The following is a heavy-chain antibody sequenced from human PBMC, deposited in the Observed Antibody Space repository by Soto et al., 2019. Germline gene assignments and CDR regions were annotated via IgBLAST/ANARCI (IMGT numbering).Heavy chain of an antibody. CDR1: GFTFSSYG. Sequence: PGGSLRLSCAASGFTFSSYGMHWVRQAPGKGLEWVAVIWYDGSNKYYADSVKGRFTISRDNSKNTLYLQMNSLRAEDTAVYYCARGEYYDFWSVQGGMDVWGQGTTVTISS. CDR3: ARGEYYDFWSVQGGMDV. V-gene: IGHV3-33*01. D-gene: IGHD3-3*01. J-gene: IGHJ6*02. CDR2: IWYDGSNK.